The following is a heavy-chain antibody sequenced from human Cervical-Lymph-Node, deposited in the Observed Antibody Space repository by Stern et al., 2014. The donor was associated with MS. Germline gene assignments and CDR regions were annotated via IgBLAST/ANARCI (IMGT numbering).Heavy chain of an antibody. CDR1: GYTFTDNY. Sequence: QVQLVQSGAEVKKPGASVKISCTASGYTFTDNYLHLVRQAPGQGLELMEIVTPNGANANYAQTFQGRVTMTTDMSTNTAYMELSSLRHDDTAVYFCARERAYVDALDVWGQGTLVTVSP. CDR3: ARERAYVDALDV. V-gene: IGHV1-46*01. CDR2: VTPNGANA. D-gene: IGHD3-16*01. J-gene: IGHJ3*01.